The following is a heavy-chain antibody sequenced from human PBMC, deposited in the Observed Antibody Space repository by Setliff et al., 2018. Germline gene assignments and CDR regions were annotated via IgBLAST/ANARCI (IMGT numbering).Heavy chain of an antibody. Sequence: PSETLSLTCAVYGESFSGHYWSWIRQPPGKGLEWIGEINHSGSTNYNPSLKSRVTISVDTSKNQFSLKLSSVAAADTAVYYCARGFDVCGGGACYTHGPYYFDYWGLGTLVTVSS. J-gene: IGHJ4*02. CDR1: GESFSGHY. CDR3: ARGFDVCGGGACYTHGPYYFDY. V-gene: IGHV4-34*01. D-gene: IGHD2-21*02. CDR2: INHSGST.